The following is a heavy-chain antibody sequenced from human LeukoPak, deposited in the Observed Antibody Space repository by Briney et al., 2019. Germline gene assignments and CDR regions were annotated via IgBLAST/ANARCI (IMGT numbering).Heavy chain of an antibody. V-gene: IGHV3-30*02. J-gene: IGHJ4*02. CDR2: IWLDGNNE. CDR3: ARDGGRWDLDF. Sequence: GESLRLSCAASGFSFSASAFHWVRQAPGKGLEWVAFIWLDGNNEYADSVRGRFTISRDNSKNTLYLQINSLRPDDTAVYYCARDGGRWDLDFWGQGTLVTVSS. CDR1: GFSFSASA. D-gene: IGHD2-15*01.